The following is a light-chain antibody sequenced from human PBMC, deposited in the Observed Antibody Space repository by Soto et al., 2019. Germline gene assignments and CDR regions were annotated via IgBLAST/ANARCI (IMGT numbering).Light chain of an antibody. CDR3: HQYGTFPLS. CDR2: GAS. V-gene: IGKV3-20*01. Sequence: EIVLTPSLATLSMSPEDRATLSCRASQSLGSTFLAWYQQKSGQSPGLLIYGASDRATDITNRFTGSGSGADFTLTISRLEPEDFAVYFCHQYGTFPLSFGGGTKVDIK. J-gene: IGKJ4*01. CDR1: QSLGSTF.